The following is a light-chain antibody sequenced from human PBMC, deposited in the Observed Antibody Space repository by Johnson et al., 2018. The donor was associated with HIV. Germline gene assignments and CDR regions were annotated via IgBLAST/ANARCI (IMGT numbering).Light chain of an antibody. Sequence: QSVLTQPPSVSAAPGQKVTISCSGSSSNIGNNFVSWYQQLPGTAPKLLIYDNNKRPSGIPDRFSGSKSGTSATLGITGLQTGDEAEYYCGTWDSRLSAAYVSGTGTNVTVL. CDR1: SSNIGNNF. CDR2: DNN. CDR3: GTWDSRLSAAYV. V-gene: IGLV1-51*01. J-gene: IGLJ1*01.